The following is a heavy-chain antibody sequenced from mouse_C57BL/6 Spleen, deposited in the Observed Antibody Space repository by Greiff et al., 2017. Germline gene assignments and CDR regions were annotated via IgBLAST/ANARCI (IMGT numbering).Heavy chain of an antibody. D-gene: IGHD2-3*01. CDR2: IYPSDSET. Sequence: VQLQQPGAELVRPGSSVKLSCKASGYTFTSYWMDWVKQRPGQGLEWIGNIYPSDSETHYNQKFKDKATLTVDKSSSTAYMQLSSLTSEDSAVYYCARRRPYDHYYAMDYWGQGTSVTVSS. CDR3: ARRRPYDHYYAMDY. V-gene: IGHV1-61*01. J-gene: IGHJ4*01. CDR1: GYTFTSYW.